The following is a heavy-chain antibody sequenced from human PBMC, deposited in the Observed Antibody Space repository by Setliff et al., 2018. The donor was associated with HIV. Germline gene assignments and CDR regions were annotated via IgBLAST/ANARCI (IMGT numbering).Heavy chain of an antibody. CDR3: ARDLTSGFLDY. V-gene: IGHV3-20*04. Sequence: PGGSLRLSCAASGFTFDDYGMSWVRQAPGKGLEWVSGINWNGGRTAYADSVKGRFTISRDSAKNTLYLHMNSLNGEDTAVYYCARDLTSGFLDYWGQGTLVTVSS. CDR1: GFTFDDYG. CDR2: INWNGGRT. D-gene: IGHD3-3*01. J-gene: IGHJ4*02.